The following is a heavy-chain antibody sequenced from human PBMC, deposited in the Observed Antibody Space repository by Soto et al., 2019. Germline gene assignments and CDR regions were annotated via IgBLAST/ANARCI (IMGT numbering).Heavy chain of an antibody. V-gene: IGHV4-4*07. CDR2: IYASGSP. CDR3: ARACSSTSCYDVLDY. Sequence: SETLSLTCTVSCGAISSSYWSWIRHPAGKGLEWIGRIYASGSPNYNPSLKIRVTMSVDTSNNRVSLKLRSVTAADTAVYYCARACSSTSCYDVLDYWAQGTLVTVSS. D-gene: IGHD2-2*01. J-gene: IGHJ4*02. CDR1: CGAISSSY.